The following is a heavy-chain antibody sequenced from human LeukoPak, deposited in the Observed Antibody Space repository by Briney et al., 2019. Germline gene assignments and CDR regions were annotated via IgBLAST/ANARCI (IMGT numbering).Heavy chain of an antibody. J-gene: IGHJ4*02. CDR1: GYTSSYFY. CDR3: ASRHSDAYYYQFDY. V-gene: IGHV1-46*01. D-gene: IGHD3-22*01. Sequence: ASVKVSCKASGYTSSYFYIHWVRQAPGQGLEWMGIFNSSGNVATYAHEFQGRVTMATDTSTSTFYMDLSSLRSEDTAVYYCASRHSDAYYYQFDYWGQGTLVTVSS. CDR2: FNSSGNVA.